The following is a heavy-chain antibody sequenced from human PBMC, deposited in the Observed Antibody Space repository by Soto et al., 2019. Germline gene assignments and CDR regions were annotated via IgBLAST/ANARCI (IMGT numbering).Heavy chain of an antibody. CDR3: VRIRYQLPSSVLWLDP. J-gene: IGHJ5*02. CDR1: VGFLSESY. D-gene: IGHD3-16*01. CDR2: INHVGGT. V-gene: IGHV4-34*01. Sequence: WGALSLTCAVYVGFLSESYWTWIRQPPGKGLEWIGEINHVGGTNYNPSLKSRVTMSVDTSQNQFSLRLISVTAADTAMYFCVRIRYQLPSSVLWLDPWGQGTPVTVSS.